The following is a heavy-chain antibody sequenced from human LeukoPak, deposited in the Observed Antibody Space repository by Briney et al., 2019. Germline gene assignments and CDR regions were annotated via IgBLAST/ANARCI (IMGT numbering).Heavy chain of an antibody. J-gene: IGHJ6*03. D-gene: IGHD6-6*01. Sequence: ASVKVSCEASGYTFTGHSIHWVRQAPGQGLEWMGWINPYSGGTTYAQNFQGRVTMTRDTSISTAYMELSRLTSDDTAVYYCARGRGRSSSSDYYYYMDVWGKGTTVTVSS. V-gene: IGHV1-2*02. CDR3: ARGRGRSSSSDYYYYMDV. CDR2: INPYSGGT. CDR1: GYTFTGHS.